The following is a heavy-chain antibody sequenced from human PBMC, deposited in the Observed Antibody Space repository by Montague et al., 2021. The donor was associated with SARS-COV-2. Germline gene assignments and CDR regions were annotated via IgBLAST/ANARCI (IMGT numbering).Heavy chain of an antibody. Sequence: CAISGDSVSSNSATWNWAGQSPSRGLEWLGRAYYRSKWYNDYAVAVRGRVTIDPDTSKNQFSLQLNSVTPEDTAIYYCTSGREGNYNVMDVWGQGTTVTVSS. CDR1: GDSVSSNSAT. CDR2: AYYRSKWYN. CDR3: TSGREGNYNVMDV. J-gene: IGHJ6*02. D-gene: IGHD1-1*01. V-gene: IGHV6-1*01.